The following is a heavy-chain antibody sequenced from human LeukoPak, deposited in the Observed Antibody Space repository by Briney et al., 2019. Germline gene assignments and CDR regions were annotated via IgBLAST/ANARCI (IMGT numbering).Heavy chain of an antibody. D-gene: IGHD1-26*01. Sequence: GGSLRLSCVASGFTFSSYWMSWVRQAPGKGLEWVANIKQDGSEQYYVDSVKGRFTISRDNAKNSLYLQMNSLRAEETAVYYCARHTRSYFDYWGQGTLVTVSS. J-gene: IGHJ4*02. V-gene: IGHV3-7*05. CDR3: ARHTRSYFDY. CDR1: GFTFSSYW. CDR2: IKQDGSEQ.